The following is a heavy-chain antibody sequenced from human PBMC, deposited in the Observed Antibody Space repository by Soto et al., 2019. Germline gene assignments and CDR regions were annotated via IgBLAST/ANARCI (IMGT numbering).Heavy chain of an antibody. V-gene: IGHV3-30*18. J-gene: IGHJ3*02. D-gene: IGHD2-2*02. CDR1: GFTFSSYG. CDR2: ISYDGSNK. Sequence: PGGSLRLSCAASGFTFSSYGMHWVRQAPGKGLEWVAVISYDGSNKYYADSVKGRFTISRDNSKNTLYLQMNSLRAEDTAVYYCAKRYCSSTSCYRGPAGANGTLDAFDIWGQGTMVTVSS. CDR3: AKRYCSSTSCYRGPAGANGTLDAFDI.